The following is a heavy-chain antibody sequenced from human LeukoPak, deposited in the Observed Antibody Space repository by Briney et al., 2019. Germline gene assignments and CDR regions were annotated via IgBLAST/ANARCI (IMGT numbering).Heavy chain of an antibody. J-gene: IGHJ4*02. D-gene: IGHD5-18*01. CDR2: ISGSGGST. Sequence: GGSLRLSCAASGFTFSSYAMSWVRQAPGKGLEWVSAISGSGGSTYYADSVKGRFTISRDNSENTLYLQMNSLRAEDTAVYYCAKASRIQLWFLFGYWGQGTLVTVSS. CDR1: GFTFSSYA. CDR3: AKASRIQLWFLFGY. V-gene: IGHV3-23*01.